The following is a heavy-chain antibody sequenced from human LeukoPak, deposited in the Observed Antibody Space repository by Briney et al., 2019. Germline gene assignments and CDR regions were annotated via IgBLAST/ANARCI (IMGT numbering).Heavy chain of an antibody. D-gene: IGHD3-9*01. CDR1: GYTFTSYG. J-gene: IGHJ3*02. V-gene: IGHV1-18*01. Sequence: GASVKVSCKASGYTFTSYGISWVRLAPGQGLEWMGWISAYNGNTNYAQKLQGRVTMTTDTSTSTAYMELRSLRSDNTAVYYCARDGPGDVLRYFDWLRGDAFDIWGQGTMVTVSS. CDR3: ARDGPGDVLRYFDWLRGDAFDI. CDR2: ISAYNGNT.